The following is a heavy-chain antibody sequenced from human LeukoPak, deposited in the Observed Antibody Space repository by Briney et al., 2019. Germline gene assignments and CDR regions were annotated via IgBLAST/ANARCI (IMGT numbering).Heavy chain of an antibody. D-gene: IGHD2-2*01. Sequence: GGSLRLSCAASGFTFSSYSMNWVRQAPGKGLEWVSSISSSSSYIYYADSVKGRFTISRDNAKNSLYLQMNSLRAEDTAVYCCARDSKPGPPDYWGQGTLVTVSS. CDR1: GFTFSSYS. J-gene: IGHJ4*02. V-gene: IGHV3-21*01. CDR3: ARDSKPGPPDY. CDR2: ISSSSSYI.